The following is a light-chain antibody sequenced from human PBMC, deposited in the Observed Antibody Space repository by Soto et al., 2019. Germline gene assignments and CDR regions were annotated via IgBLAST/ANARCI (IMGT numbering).Light chain of an antibody. Sequence: DIQMTQSPSSLSAFVGDRVTITCRAGQSIITYLNWYQQKPGKAPKLLIYAASTLQSGVPSRFSGSGSGTDFTLTISSLQPEDFATYYCQQTYSTPRTFGHGTKVEIK. CDR1: QSIITY. V-gene: IGKV1-39*01. CDR3: QQTYSTPRT. J-gene: IGKJ1*01. CDR2: AAS.